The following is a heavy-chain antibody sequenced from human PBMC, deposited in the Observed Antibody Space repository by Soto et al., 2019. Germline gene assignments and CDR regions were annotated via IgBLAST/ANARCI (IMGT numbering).Heavy chain of an antibody. V-gene: IGHV3-30*18. CDR1: GFTFSTYG. Sequence: PGGSLRLSCAASGFTFSTYGMHWVRQAPGKGLEWVAVISFDGSNKYYVDSVKGRFTISRDNSKNTLYLQMNSLRAEDTAVYYCAKDKGRIGSSAAPIPRYYYYCMDVWGKGTTVTVPS. J-gene: IGHJ6*04. CDR3: AKDKGRIGSSAAPIPRYYYYCMDV. CDR2: ISFDGSNK. D-gene: IGHD6-25*01.